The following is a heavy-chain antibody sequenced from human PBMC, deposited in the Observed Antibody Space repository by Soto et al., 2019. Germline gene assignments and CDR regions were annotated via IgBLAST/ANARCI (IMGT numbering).Heavy chain of an antibody. V-gene: IGHV2-70*01. Sequence: SGPTLVNPTQTLTLTCTFSGFSLSTSGMCVSWIRQPPGKALEWLALIDWDDDKYYSTSLKTRLTISKDTSKNQVVLTMTNMDPVDTATYYCARIDTAMVTYGMDVWGQGATVTVSS. CDR1: GFSLSTSGMC. J-gene: IGHJ6*02. D-gene: IGHD5-18*01. CDR3: ARIDTAMVTYGMDV. CDR2: IDWDDDK.